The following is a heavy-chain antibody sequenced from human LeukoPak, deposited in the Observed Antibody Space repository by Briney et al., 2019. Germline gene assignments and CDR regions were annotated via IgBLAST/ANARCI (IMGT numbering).Heavy chain of an antibody. CDR1: GFSVSTYA. CDR2: LSVSGHSI. D-gene: IGHD6-6*01. Sequence: GGSLRLSCTASGFSVSTYAMNWFRQAPGKGLDWFSGLSVSGHSIYYADSVKGRFTIPRDNSRNTLYLQMNSLRAQDPALNHVATAGRLSYYFDYWGQGALVTVSS. J-gene: IGHJ4*02. V-gene: IGHV3-23*01. CDR3: ATAGRLSYYFDY.